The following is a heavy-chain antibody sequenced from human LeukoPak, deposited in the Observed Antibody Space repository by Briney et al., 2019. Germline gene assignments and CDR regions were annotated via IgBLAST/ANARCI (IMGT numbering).Heavy chain of an antibody. V-gene: IGHV4-30-4*08. J-gene: IGHJ4*02. D-gene: IGHD5-24*01. Sequence: PSETLSLTCTVSGGSISSGDYYWSWIRQPPGKGLEWIGYIYYSGSTYYNPSLKSRVTISVDTSKNQFSLKLSSVTAADTAVYYCARGGDGYNYAHFDYWDQGTLVTVSS. CDR2: IYYSGST. CDR1: GGSISSGDYY. CDR3: ARGGDGYNYAHFDY.